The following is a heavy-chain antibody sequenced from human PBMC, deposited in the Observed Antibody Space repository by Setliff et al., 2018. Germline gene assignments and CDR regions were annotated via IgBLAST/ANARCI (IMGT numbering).Heavy chain of an antibody. V-gene: IGHV4-38-2*02. D-gene: IGHD3-22*01. CDR3: ARGEMIVVFDY. CDR2: IYTSGST. CDR1: GYSISSGYY. J-gene: IGHJ4*02. Sequence: LSLTCTVSGYSISSGYYWGWIRQPPGKGLEWIGHIYTSGSTNYNPSLKSRVTISVDTSKNQFSLKLSSVTAADTAVYYCARGEMIVVFDYWGQGTLVTVPQ.